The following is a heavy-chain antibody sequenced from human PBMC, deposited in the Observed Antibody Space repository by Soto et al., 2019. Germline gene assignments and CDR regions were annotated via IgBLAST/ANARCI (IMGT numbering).Heavy chain of an antibody. J-gene: IGHJ3*01. CDR1: GFTFSAFW. D-gene: IGHD2-21*01. V-gene: IGHV3-7*04. Sequence: EVQLVESGGGLVQPGESLRLSCAASGFTFSAFWMTWLRQAPGKGLEWVANIKRDGTVTHYGDSVEGRCTLSRDNAQNSLFLQLNSLRPEDTAMYSCARDLPPPGEFFYDAFDVWGQGTFVTVSS. CDR2: IKRDGTVT. CDR3: ARDLPPPGEFFYDAFDV.